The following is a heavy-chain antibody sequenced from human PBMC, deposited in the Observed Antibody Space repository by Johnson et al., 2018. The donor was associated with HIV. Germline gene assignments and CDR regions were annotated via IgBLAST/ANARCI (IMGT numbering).Heavy chain of an antibody. D-gene: IGHD6-13*01. J-gene: IGHJ3*02. V-gene: IGHV3-30*14. Sequence: QVQLVESGGGVVQPGRSLRLSCAASGFTFSSYAMHWVRQAPGKGLEWVAVISYDGSNKYFADSVKGRFTISRDNSKNTLYLQMGSLRAEDTAVYYCARDATAAGARTFDIWGQGTMVTVSS. CDR3: ARDATAAGARTFDI. CDR1: GFTFSSYA. CDR2: ISYDGSNK.